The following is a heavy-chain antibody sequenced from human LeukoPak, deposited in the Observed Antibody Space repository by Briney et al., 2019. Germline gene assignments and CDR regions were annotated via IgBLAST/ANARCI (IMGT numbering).Heavy chain of an antibody. J-gene: IGHJ6*02. V-gene: IGHV3-9*01. D-gene: IGHD2-15*01. CDR1: GFTFDDYA. CDR2: ISWNSGSI. CDR3: AKDMGVVVATDYYGMDV. Sequence: GRSLRLSCAASGFTFDDYAMHWVRQAPGKGLEWVSGISWNSGSIGYADSVKGRFTISRDNAKNSLYLQMNSLRAEDTALYYCAKDMGVVVATDYYGMDVWGQGTTVTVSS.